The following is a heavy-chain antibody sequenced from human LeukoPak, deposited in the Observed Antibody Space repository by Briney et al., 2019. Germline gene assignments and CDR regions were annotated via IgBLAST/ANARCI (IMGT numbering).Heavy chain of an antibody. CDR3: ARFVRSIYYYDSSGLDYFDY. CDR2: ISVYNGNT. J-gene: IGHJ4*02. CDR1: CYSFIING. V-gene: IGHV1-18*01. D-gene: IGHD3-22*01. Sequence: AAASKIFCRASCYSFIINGVICWGQAPGQGLEGMGSISVYNGNTNYAQKPQGRVTMTTDTSTSTAYMELRSLRSDDTAVYYCARFVRSIYYYDSSGLDYFDYWGQGTLVTVSS.